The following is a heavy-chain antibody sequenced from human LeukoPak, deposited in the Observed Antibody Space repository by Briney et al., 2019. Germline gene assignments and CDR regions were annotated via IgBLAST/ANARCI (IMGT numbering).Heavy chain of an antibody. CDR2: VYYSGST. D-gene: IGHD6-13*01. CDR1: GGSLSISSYY. V-gene: IGHV4-39*07. Sequence: PSETLSLTCTVSGGSLSISSYYWGWIRQPPGKGLEWIGSVYYSGSTYYNPSLAGRVTVSVDTSRNQFSLNLSSVTAADTAVYYCARAATAGNFDYWGQGTLVTVSS. CDR3: ARAATAGNFDY. J-gene: IGHJ4*02.